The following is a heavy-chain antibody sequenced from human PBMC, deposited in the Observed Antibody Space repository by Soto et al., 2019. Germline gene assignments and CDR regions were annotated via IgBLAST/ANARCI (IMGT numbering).Heavy chain of an antibody. V-gene: IGHV1-69*06. J-gene: IGHJ4*02. D-gene: IGHD3-10*01. CDR2: IIPISGKT. CDR1: GGTFSNYA. CDR3: ARDRYYGGSLYFESEF. Sequence: SVKVSCKASGGTFSNYAISWVRQAPGQGLEWMGGIIPISGKTSYAQRFQGRVTMTADKSTNTAYLELSSLISEDTGVYYCARDRYYGGSLYFESEFWGRGTLVTVSS.